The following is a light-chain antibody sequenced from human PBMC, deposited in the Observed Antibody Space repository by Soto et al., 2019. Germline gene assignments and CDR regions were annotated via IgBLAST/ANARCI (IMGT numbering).Light chain of an antibody. J-gene: IGKJ2*01. Sequence: TQSPATLSLSAGDKATLSCRASQTVYSNYLAWYQQKPGKAPKLLIYGASSLQTGVPSRFSGGGSGTDFTLTISSLQPEDFATYFCQQSYNTPYTFGQGTKLEIK. CDR2: GAS. V-gene: IGKV1-39*01. CDR1: QTVYSNY. CDR3: QQSYNTPYT.